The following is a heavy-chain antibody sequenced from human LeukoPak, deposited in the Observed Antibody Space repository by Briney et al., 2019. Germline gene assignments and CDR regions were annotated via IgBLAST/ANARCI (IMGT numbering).Heavy chain of an antibody. J-gene: IGHJ4*02. CDR3: AKDRVTTVVTQLDY. CDR1: GFTFSSSA. D-gene: IGHD4-23*01. CDR2: ISGSGGSA. V-gene: IGHV3-23*01. Sequence: GGSLRLSCAASGFTFSSSAMSWVRQAPGKGLEWVSAISGSGGSAYYADSVKGRFNISRDNSRNTLYLQMNGLRAEDTAVYYCAKDRVTTVVTQLDYWGQGTLVAVSS.